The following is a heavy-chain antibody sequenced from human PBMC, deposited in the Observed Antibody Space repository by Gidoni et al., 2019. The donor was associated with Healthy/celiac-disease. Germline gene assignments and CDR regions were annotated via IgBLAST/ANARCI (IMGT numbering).Heavy chain of an antibody. CDR3: AKRGVVVVAATRGWFDP. Sequence: EVQLLESGGGLVQPGGSLRLSCAASGFTFSSYAMGWVRQAPGKGLEWVSAISGSGGSPYYADSVKGRFTISRDNAKNTLYLQMNSLRAEDTAVYYCAKRGVVVVAATRGWFDPWGQGTLVTVSS. D-gene: IGHD2-15*01. J-gene: IGHJ5*02. CDR2: ISGSGGSP. V-gene: IGHV3-23*01. CDR1: GFTFSSYA.